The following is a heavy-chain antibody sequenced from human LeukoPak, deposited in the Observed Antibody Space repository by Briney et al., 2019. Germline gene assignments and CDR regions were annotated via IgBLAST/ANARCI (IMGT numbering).Heavy chain of an antibody. CDR1: GFTFSNAW. V-gene: IGHV3-48*02. D-gene: IGHD6-13*01. CDR2: ISSSSSAI. CDR3: VRDHKAAAGRDFDY. Sequence: PGGSLRLSCAASGFTFSNAWMSWVRQAPGKGLEWVSYISSSSSAIYYADSVKGRFTISRDNAKNSLYLQMNSLRDEDTALYYCVRDHKAAAGRDFDYWGQGTLVTVSS. J-gene: IGHJ4*02.